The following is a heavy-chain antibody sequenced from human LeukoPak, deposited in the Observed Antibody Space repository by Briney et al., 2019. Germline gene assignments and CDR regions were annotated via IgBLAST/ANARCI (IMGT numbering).Heavy chain of an antibody. J-gene: IGHJ5*02. D-gene: IGHD3-16*01. CDR3: AREGITNWFDP. Sequence: SETLSLTCSVSGGSLSSSSYYWGWIRQLPGRGLEWIGNIYETGSTNYNPSLKSRVTISVDTSKNQFSLKLSSVTAADTAVYYCAREGITNWFDPWGQGTLVTVSS. CDR1: GGSLSSSSYY. V-gene: IGHV4-39*07. CDR2: IYETGST.